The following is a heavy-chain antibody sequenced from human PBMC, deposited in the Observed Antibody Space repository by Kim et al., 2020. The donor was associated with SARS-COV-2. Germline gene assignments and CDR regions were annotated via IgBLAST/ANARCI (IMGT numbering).Heavy chain of an antibody. CDR1: GYTFTSYA. D-gene: IGHD3-10*01. CDR3: ARGGITMVRGVIFIY. V-gene: IGHV1-3*01. J-gene: IGHJ4*02. CDR2: INAGNGNT. Sequence: ASVKVSCKASGYTFTSYAMHWVRQAPGQRLEWMGWINAGNGNTKYSQKFQGRVTITRDTSASTAYMELSSLRSEDTAVYYCARGGITMVRGVIFIYWGQGTLVTVSS.